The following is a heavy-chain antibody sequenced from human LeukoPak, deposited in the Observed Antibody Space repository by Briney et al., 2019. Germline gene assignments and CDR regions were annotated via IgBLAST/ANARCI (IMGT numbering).Heavy chain of an antibody. J-gene: IGHJ4*02. CDR1: GYTFTGYY. Sequence: ASVKVSCKASGYTFTGYYMHWVRQAPGRGLEWTGWINPNSGGTNYAQKFQGRVTMTRDTSISTAYMELSRLRSDDTAVYYCARDRYSRYYDFWSGYWGFDYWGQGTLVTVSS. CDR3: ARDRYSRYYDFWSGYWGFDY. V-gene: IGHV1-2*02. CDR2: INPNSGGT. D-gene: IGHD3-3*01.